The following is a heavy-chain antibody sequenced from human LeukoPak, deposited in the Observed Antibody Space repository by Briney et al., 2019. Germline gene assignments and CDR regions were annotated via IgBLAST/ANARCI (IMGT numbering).Heavy chain of an antibody. Sequence: GGSLRLSCAASGFTFSNYNMNWVRQAPGKGLEWVSYITSGSTTIYYADSVKGRFTISRDDSKNSLYLQMNSLRAEDTAVYYCARSRSAGYWGQGTLVTVSS. J-gene: IGHJ4*02. CDR2: ITSGSTTI. CDR1: GFTFSNYN. CDR3: ARSRSAGY. V-gene: IGHV3-48*01.